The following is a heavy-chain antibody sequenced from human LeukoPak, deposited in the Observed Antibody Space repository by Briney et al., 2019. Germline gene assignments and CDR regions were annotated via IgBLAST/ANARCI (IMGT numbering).Heavy chain of an antibody. J-gene: IGHJ4*02. CDR2: ISSSGTTI. Sequence: GGSLRLSCAASGFTFSSYEMNWVRRAPGKGLEWVSYISSSGTTIYYTDSVKGRFTISRDNAKNSLYLQMNSLRAEDTAVYYCARDPPCTSTRCYSLVFDYWGQGTLVTVSS. V-gene: IGHV3-48*03. CDR3: ARDPPCTSTRCYSLVFDY. D-gene: IGHD2-2*02. CDR1: GFTFSSYE.